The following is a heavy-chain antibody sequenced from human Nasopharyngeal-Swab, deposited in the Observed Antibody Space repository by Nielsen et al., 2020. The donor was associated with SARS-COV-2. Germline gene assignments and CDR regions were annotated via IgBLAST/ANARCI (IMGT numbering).Heavy chain of an antibody. Sequence: GGSLRLSCAASGFTFDDHAMHWVRQAPGKGLEWVSGIIWNGDCRGYADSVKGRFTISRDSAKKSLYLQMNSLRPDDTALYYCAKDKGRGISPVEGSLDIWGQGTMVTVSS. J-gene: IGHJ3*02. CDR3: AKDKGRGISPVEGSLDI. D-gene: IGHD4-23*01. CDR1: GFTFDDHA. V-gene: IGHV3-9*01. CDR2: IIWNGDCR.